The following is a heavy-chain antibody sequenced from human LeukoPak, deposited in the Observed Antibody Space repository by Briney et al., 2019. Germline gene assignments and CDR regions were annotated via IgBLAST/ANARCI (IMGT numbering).Heavy chain of an antibody. J-gene: IGHJ4*02. Sequence: GGSLRLSCAASGFTFDDYAMHWVRQVPGKGLEWVSGISWNSGRKDYADSVKGRFTISRDNAKNSLYLQMNSLRAEDTAVYYCARDSPLYYYGAGSYFVYWGQGTLVTVSS. CDR1: GFTFDDYA. V-gene: IGHV3-9*01. D-gene: IGHD3-10*01. CDR3: ARDSPLYYYGAGSYFVY. CDR2: ISWNSGRK.